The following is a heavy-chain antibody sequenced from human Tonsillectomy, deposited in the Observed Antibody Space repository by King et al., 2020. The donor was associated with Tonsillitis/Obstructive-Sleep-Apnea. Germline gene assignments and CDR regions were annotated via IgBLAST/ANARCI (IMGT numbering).Heavy chain of an antibody. J-gene: IGHJ5*02. Sequence: LQLQELGPGLVKPSETLSLTCTVSGGSISGTNYYWGWIRQPPGKGLEWIGSIYYTGSTYYNPSLESRVTIFVDTSKNQFSLKLSSVAAADTAVYYCARHGGSGWYGGWFDPCGQGTLVTVSS. D-gene: IGHD6-19*01. V-gene: IGHV4-39*01. CDR2: IYYTGST. CDR1: GGSISGTNYY. CDR3: ARHGGSGWYGGWFDP.